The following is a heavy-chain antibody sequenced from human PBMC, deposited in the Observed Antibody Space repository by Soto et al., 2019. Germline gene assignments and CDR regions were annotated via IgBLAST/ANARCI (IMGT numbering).Heavy chain of an antibody. CDR3: ARAQTIWGYTYSDILPGKFGGMDV. D-gene: IGHD3-9*01. CDR2: ISGSGGST. V-gene: IGHV3-23*01. Sequence: GGSLRLSCAASGFTFSSYAMSWVRQAPGKGLEWVSAISGSGGSTYYADSAKGRFTISRDNSKNTLYLQMNSLRAEDTAVYYWARAQTIWGYTYSDILPGKFGGMDVWGQGTRVTVSS. J-gene: IGHJ6*02. CDR1: GFTFSSYA.